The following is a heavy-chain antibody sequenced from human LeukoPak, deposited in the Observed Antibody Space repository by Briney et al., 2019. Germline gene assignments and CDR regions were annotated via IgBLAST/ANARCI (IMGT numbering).Heavy chain of an antibody. V-gene: IGHV3-7*01. J-gene: IGHJ4*02. Sequence: PGGSLRLSCAASGFTFRNYWMTWVRQAPGKGLEWVANIKDDGRQKYYVDSVKGRFAISRDNAKNSLALQMNSLRAEDTAVYYCARDDGRGWAHWGQGTLVTVSS. D-gene: IGHD1-26*01. CDR2: IKDDGRQK. CDR1: GFTFRNYW. CDR3: ARDDGRGWAH.